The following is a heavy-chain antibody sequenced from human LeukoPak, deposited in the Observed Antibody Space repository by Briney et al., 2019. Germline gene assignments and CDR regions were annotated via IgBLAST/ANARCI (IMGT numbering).Heavy chain of an antibody. J-gene: IGHJ4*02. CDR1: GFTFSNYA. Sequence: GGSLRLSCAASGFTFSNYAMSWVRQAPGKGLEWVSAVSGRDTSTYYTDSVKGRFTISRDNSKNTLYLQMNSLSAEVTAIYYCAKWGDYDVLTGYYDSDYWGQGTLVTVSS. CDR3: AKWGDYDVLTGYYDSDY. V-gene: IGHV3-23*01. D-gene: IGHD3-9*01. CDR2: VSGRDTST.